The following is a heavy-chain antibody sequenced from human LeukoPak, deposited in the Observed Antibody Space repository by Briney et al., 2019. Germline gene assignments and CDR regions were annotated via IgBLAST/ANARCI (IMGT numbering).Heavy chain of an antibody. CDR2: IYYSGST. D-gene: IGHD6-19*01. Sequence: SETLSLTCTVSGGSISSYYWSWIRQPPGRGLEWIGYIYYSGSTNYNPSLKSRVTISVDTSKNQFSLKLSSVTAADTAVYYCARVQYSSGWYIDYWGQGTLVTVSS. V-gene: IGHV4-59*01. CDR1: GGSISSYY. J-gene: IGHJ4*02. CDR3: ARVQYSSGWYIDY.